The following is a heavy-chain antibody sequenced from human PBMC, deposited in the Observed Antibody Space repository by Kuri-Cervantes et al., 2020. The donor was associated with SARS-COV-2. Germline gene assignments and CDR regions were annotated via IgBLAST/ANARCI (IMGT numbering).Heavy chain of an antibody. D-gene: IGHD3-22*01. J-gene: IGHJ4*02. CDR2: INHSGST. CDR3: ARGGYDSSGYYIFDFDY. CDR1: GGSFSGYY. Sequence: GSLRLSCAVYGGSFSGYYWSWIRQPPGKGLEWIGEINHSGSTNYNPSLKSRVTISVDTSKNQFSLKLSSVTAADTAVYYCARGGYDSSGYYIFDFDYWGQGTLVTVSS. V-gene: IGHV4-34*01.